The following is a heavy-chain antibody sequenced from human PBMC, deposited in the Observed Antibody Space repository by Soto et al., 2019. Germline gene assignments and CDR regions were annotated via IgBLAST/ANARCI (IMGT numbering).Heavy chain of an antibody. V-gene: IGHV1-58*01. J-gene: IGHJ4*02. CDR3: AADSTVGATTGIDY. CDR1: GFTFTSSA. CDR2: IVVGSGNT. Sequence: SVKVSCKASGFTFTSSAVQWVRQARGQRLEWIGWIVVGSGNTNYAQKFQERVTITRDMSTSTAYMELSSLRSEDTAVYYCAADSTVGATTGIDYWGQGTLVTVSS. D-gene: IGHD1-26*01.